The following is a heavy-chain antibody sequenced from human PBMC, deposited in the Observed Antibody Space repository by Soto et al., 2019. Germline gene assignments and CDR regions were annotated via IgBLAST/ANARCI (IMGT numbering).Heavy chain of an antibody. J-gene: IGHJ6*02. CDR3: ARVNTDYGDHGVNYPYYYYGMDV. CDR2: IYYSGST. V-gene: IGHV4-31*03. D-gene: IGHD4-17*01. Sequence: SETLSLTCTVSGGSISSGGYYWSWIRQHPGKGLEWIGYIYYSGSTYYNPSLKSRVTISVDTSKNQFSLKLSSVTAADTAVYYCARVNTDYGDHGVNYPYYYYGMDVWGQGTTVTVSS. CDR1: GGSISSGGYY.